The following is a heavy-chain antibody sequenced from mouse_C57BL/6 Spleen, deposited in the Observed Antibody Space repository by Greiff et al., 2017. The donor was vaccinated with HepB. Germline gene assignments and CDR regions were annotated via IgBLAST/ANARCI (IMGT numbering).Heavy chain of an antibody. CDR3: ARGYYGSSYPYWYFDV. J-gene: IGHJ1*03. V-gene: IGHV1-55*01. Sequence: QVQLQQSGAELVKPGASVKMSCKASGYTFTSYWITWVKQRPGQGLEWIGDIYPGSGSTNYNEKFKSKATLTVDTSSSTAYMQLSSLTSEDSAVYYCARGYYGSSYPYWYFDVWGTGTTVTGSS. D-gene: IGHD1-1*01. CDR2: IYPGSGST. CDR1: GYTFTSYW.